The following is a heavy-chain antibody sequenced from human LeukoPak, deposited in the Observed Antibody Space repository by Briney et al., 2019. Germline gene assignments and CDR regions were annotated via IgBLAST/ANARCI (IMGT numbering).Heavy chain of an antibody. J-gene: IGHJ4*02. CDR3: ARGLVHDTSGYFSDY. Sequence: GGSLRLSCAASGFTFSAFWMHWVRQAPGKGLVWVSRINSDGSSTTYADSVKGRFTVSRDNAKNTLYLQMDSLRAEDSAVYYCARGLVHDTSGYFSDYWGQGILVTVSS. D-gene: IGHD3-22*01. CDR2: INSDGSST. V-gene: IGHV3-74*01. CDR1: GFTFSAFW.